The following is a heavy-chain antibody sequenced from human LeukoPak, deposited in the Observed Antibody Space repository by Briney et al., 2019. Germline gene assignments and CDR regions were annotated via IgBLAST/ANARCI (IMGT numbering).Heavy chain of an antibody. V-gene: IGHV3-23*01. Sequence: GGSLRLSCAASGFTFTGSAMTWVRQAPGKGLEWVSAISTSGGDTIYTDSVKDRFTISRDNSRNTLYLQMNSLRAEDTAIYYCAKGGSYAPLDHWGQGTLVTVSS. CDR2: ISTSGGDT. CDR3: AKGGSYAPLDH. CDR1: GFTFTGSA. J-gene: IGHJ4*02. D-gene: IGHD1-26*01.